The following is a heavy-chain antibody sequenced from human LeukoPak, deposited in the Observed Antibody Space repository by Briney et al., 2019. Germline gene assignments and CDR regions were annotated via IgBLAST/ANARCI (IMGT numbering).Heavy chain of an antibody. J-gene: IGHJ4*02. CDR1: GFTFSSFT. D-gene: IGHD3-22*01. CDR3: ARDSSGYYTFDY. Sequence: GGSLRLSCAASGFTFSSFTMNWVRQAPGKGLEWVSSISSGTTYIYYADSLKGRFTISRDNAKNSLYLQMNSLRAEDTAVYYCARDSSGYYTFDYWGQGTLVTVSS. V-gene: IGHV3-21*01. CDR2: ISSGTTYI.